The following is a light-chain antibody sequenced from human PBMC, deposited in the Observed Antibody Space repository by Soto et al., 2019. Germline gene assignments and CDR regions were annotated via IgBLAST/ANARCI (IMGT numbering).Light chain of an antibody. J-gene: IGKJ5*01. CDR3: RHYNSYPIT. CDR1: QSISSW. CDR2: EAS. V-gene: IGKV1-5*03. Sequence: DIQMPQSPSTLSASVGDRVTITCRASQSISSWLAWYQQKPGKAPKLLIHEASNLESGVSSRFSGSGSGTEFTLTISSLQPDDFATYYCRHYNSYPITFGQGTRLEIK.